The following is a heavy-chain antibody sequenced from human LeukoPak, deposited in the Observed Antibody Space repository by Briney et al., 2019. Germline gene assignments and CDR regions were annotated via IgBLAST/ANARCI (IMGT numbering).Heavy chain of an antibody. D-gene: IGHD3-9*01. V-gene: IGHV1-69*05. J-gene: IGHJ6*03. CDR3: ARDFRGGDIYYYYYMDV. CDR1: GGTFSSYA. CDR2: IIPIFGIA. Sequence: SVKVSCKASGGTFSSYAISWVRQAPGQGLEWMGGIIPIFGIANYAQKFQGRVTITTDESTSTAYMELSSLRSEDTAVYYCARDFRGGDIYYYYYMDVWGKGTTVTVSS.